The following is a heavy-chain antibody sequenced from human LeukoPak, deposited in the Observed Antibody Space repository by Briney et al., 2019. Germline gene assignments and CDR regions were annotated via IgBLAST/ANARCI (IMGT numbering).Heavy chain of an antibody. V-gene: IGHV5-51*01. D-gene: IGHD6-13*01. Sequence: GESLKISCKGSGYTFTNYWIGWVRQMPGKGLEWLGIIYPGDSDTRYSPSFQGQVTISADQSINTAYLQWISLKASDTAMYYCARHPIAAGGAYNWFDPWGQGTLVTVSS. CDR2: IYPGDSDT. CDR1: GYTFTNYW. J-gene: IGHJ5*02. CDR3: ARHPIAAGGAYNWFDP.